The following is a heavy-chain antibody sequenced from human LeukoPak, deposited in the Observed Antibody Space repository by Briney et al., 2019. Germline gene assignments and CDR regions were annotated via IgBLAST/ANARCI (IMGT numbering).Heavy chain of an antibody. CDR2: INPNSGGT. CDR1: GYTFTGYY. J-gene: IGHJ5*02. CDR3: ATDNVGDSSARWFDP. D-gene: IGHD3-22*01. V-gene: IGHV1-2*02. Sequence: ASVKVSCKASGYTFTGYYMHWVRQAPGQGLEWMGWINPNSGGTNYAQKFQGRVTMTRDTSISTAYMELSRLRSDDTAVYYCATDNVGDSSARWFDPWGQGTLVTVSS.